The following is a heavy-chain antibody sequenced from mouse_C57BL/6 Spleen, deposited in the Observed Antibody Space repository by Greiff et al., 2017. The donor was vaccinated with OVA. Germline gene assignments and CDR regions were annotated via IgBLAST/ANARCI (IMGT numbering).Heavy chain of an antibody. CDR2: ISRGGSYT. V-gene: IGHV5-6*01. J-gene: IGHJ3*01. CDR1: GFTFSSYG. Sequence: EVQVVESGGDLVKPGGSLKLSCAASGFTFSSYGMSWVRQTPDKRLEWVATISRGGSYTYYPDSVKGRFTISRDNAKNTLYLQMRSLKSEDTAMDYGARQIDDGYYGFAYWGQGTLVTVSA. CDR3: ARQIDDGYYGFAY. D-gene: IGHD2-3*01.